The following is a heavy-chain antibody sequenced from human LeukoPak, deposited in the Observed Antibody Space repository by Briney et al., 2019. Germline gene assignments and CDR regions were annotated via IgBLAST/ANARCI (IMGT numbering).Heavy chain of an antibody. J-gene: IGHJ6*03. V-gene: IGHV1-69*13. D-gene: IGHD6-19*01. Sequence: ASVKVSCKASGGTFSSYAISWVRQAPGQGLEWMGGIIPIFGTANYAQKFQGRVTITADESTSTAYMELSSLRSEDTAVYYCARDGWSFRYMDVWGKGTTVTVSS. CDR1: GGTFSSYA. CDR2: IIPIFGTA. CDR3: ARDGWSFRYMDV.